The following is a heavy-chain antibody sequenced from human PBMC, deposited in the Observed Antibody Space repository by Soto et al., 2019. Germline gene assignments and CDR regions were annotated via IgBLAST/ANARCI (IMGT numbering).Heavy chain of an antibody. CDR2: VYYSGTR. CDR1: GGSVSRLNYY. J-gene: IGHJ5*02. V-gene: IGHV4-39*01. D-gene: IGHD3-10*01. Sequence: QLQLQESGPGLVKPSETLSLTCTVSGGSVSRLNYYWGWIRQSPGKGLEWIATVYYSGTRYYNPSLERRVTISVDKSKNQFSLKLRSVTAADTAVYYCARNGFINNWFAGWFDAWGQGTLITV. CDR3: ARNGFINNWFAGWFDA.